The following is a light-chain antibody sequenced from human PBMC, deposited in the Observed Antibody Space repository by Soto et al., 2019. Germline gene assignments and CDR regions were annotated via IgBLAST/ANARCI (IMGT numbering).Light chain of an antibody. J-gene: IGKJ2*01. CDR1: QSITNY. CDR3: QQSDSYPYT. V-gene: IGKV1-39*01. CDR2: AAS. Sequence: DIQMTQSPSSLSVFVGDRVTITCRASQSITNYLNWYQQKPGKAPKLLVYAASSLQSGVPSRFSANGSGTDFTLTISSLQPEDFASYYCQQSDSYPYTFGQGTKLEIK.